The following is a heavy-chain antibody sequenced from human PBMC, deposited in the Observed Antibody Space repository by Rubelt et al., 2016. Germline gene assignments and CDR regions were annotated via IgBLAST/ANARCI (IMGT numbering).Heavy chain of an antibody. D-gene: IGHD2-2*01. CDR2: VWNDGSKK. Sequence: GGGVVQPGRSLRLSCAASGFTFSSCGMHWVRQAPGKGLEWVAIVWNDGSKKYYVDSVKGRFTISKDNAKNTLYLQMNSLRAEDTAVYYCAKAAHCSSTTCHVHGMDVWGQGTTVTVSS. V-gene: IGHV3-33*06. J-gene: IGHJ6*02. CDR1: GFTFSSCG. CDR3: AKAAHCSSTTCHVHGMDV.